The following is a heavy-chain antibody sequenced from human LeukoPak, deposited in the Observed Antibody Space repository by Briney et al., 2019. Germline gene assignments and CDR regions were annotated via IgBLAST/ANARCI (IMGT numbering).Heavy chain of an antibody. V-gene: IGHV4-4*07. J-gene: IGHJ3*02. CDR3: VSPIGVDAFDI. CDR2: IYTSGST. Sequence: SETLSLTCTVSGGSISNYYWTWIRQPAGKGLEWIGRIYTSGSTNYNPSLKGRVTMSLDTSKNQFSLNLSSVTAADTAVYYCVSPIGVDAFDIWGQGTMVTVSS. CDR1: GGSISNYY. D-gene: IGHD3-3*01.